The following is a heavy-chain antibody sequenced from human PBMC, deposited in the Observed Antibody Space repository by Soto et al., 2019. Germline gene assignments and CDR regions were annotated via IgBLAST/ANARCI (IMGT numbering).Heavy chain of an antibody. D-gene: IGHD5-12*01. J-gene: IGHJ6*02. CDR1: GGTFSSYA. CDR2: IIPIFGTA. V-gene: IGHV1-69*13. CDR3: ARAVTYSGYDFGGGIGEEYYYYGMDV. Sequence: GASVKVSCKASGGTFSSYAISWVRQAPGQGLEWMGGIIPIFGTANYAQKFQGRVTITADESTSTAYMELSSLRSEDAAVYYCARAVTYSGYDFGGGIGEEYYYYGMDVWGQGTTVTVSS.